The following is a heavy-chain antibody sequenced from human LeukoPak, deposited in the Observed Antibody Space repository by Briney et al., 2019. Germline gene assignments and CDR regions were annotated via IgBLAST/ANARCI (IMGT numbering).Heavy chain of an antibody. J-gene: IGHJ4*02. V-gene: IGHV1-46*01. CDR1: GYTFTSYY. CDR2: INPSGGST. D-gene: IGHD1-26*01. Sequence: ASVKVSCKASGYTFTSYYMHWVRQAPGQGLEWMGLINPSGGSTSYAQKFQGRVTMTRDTSTSTVYMELSSPRSEDTAVYYCARDHSLWELLHYFDYWGQGTLVTVSS. CDR3: ARDHSLWELLHYFDY.